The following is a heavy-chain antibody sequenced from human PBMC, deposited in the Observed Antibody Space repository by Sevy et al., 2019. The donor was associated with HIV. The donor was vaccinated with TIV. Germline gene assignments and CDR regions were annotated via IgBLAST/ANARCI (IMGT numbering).Heavy chain of an antibody. CDR2: ISSDGVNK. Sequence: GGSLRLSCSVSGFTFNTYSFHWVRQAPGMGLEWVSVISSDGVNKYYADSVRGRFTFSRDNSKSTLYLQMNNLRAGDTGVYYCAGGGILVEGDDRTTPFDFWGQGTLVTVSS. V-gene: IGHV3-30-3*01. J-gene: IGHJ4*02. CDR1: GFTFNTYS. CDR3: AGGGILVEGDDRTTPFDF. D-gene: IGHD2-15*01.